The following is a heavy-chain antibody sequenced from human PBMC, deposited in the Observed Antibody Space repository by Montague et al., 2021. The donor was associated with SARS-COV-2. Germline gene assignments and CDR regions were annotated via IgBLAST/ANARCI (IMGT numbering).Heavy chain of an antibody. D-gene: IGHD3-9*01. J-gene: IGHJ6*02. CDR3: ARGEILTANSGYIYHGMDV. CDR1: GGSIRNYH. Sequence: SETLSLTCTVSGGSIRNYHWTWIRQSPGKGLEWIGFIYYSRSTNPNPSLESRVTISVDTSKNQFSLNLTSVTAADTAVYYCARGEILTANSGYIYHGMDVWGQGTTVTVSS. CDR2: IYYSRST. V-gene: IGHV4-59*01.